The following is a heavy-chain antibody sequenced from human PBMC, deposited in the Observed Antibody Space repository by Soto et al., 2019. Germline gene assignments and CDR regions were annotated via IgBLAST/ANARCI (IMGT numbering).Heavy chain of an antibody. D-gene: IGHD3-22*01. CDR3: AKEMGDYYDSSGSWFDP. J-gene: IGHJ5*02. CDR2: ISGSGGNT. Sequence: GGSLRLSCAASGFTFSSYVMSWVRQAPGKGLEWVSAISGSGGNTYYADSVKGRFTISRDNSKNTLFLQMNSLRAEDTALYFCAKEMGDYYDSSGSWFDPWGQGTLITVSS. CDR1: GFTFSSYV. V-gene: IGHV3-23*01.